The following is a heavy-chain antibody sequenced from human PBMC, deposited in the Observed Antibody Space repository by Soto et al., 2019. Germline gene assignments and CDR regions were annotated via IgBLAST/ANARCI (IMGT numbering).Heavy chain of an antibody. V-gene: IGHV4-59*01. CDR3: ARGGGHDTRFYYSYDMDV. CDR1: GGSLSSYY. D-gene: IGHD5-12*01. CDR2: IYYSGST. Sequence: PSETLSLTCTVSGGSLSSYYWSWIRQPPGKGLEWIGYIYYSGSTYYNPSLQSRVTISVDTSKNQFSLNLTSVTTADTAVYYCARGGGHDTRFYYSYDMDVWGQGTTVTVSS. J-gene: IGHJ6*02.